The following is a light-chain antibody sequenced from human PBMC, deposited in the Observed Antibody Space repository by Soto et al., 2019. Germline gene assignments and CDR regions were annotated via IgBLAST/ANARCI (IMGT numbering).Light chain of an antibody. CDR1: HILAYSDGDTY. J-gene: IGKJ5*01. Sequence: DVLMTQSPLXLPVTLGHPASISCRSSHILAYSDGDTYLNCFQQXPGXXPXXXXYKVSKRDYGGPDRFSGSGSVTDFTRKISRVEAEDVGVYYGMQGTHWPITFGQGTRLEIK. CDR3: MQGTHWPIT. CDR2: KVS. V-gene: IGKV2-30*01.